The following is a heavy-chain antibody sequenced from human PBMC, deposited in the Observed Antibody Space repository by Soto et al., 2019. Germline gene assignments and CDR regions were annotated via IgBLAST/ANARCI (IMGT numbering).Heavy chain of an antibody. D-gene: IGHD5-18*01. J-gene: IGHJ4*02. V-gene: IGHV3-30-3*01. CDR1: GFTFSSYA. CDR2: ISYDGSNK. Sequence: GGSLRLSCAASGFTFSSYAMHWVRQAPGKGLEWVAVISYDGSNKYYADSVKGRFTISRDNSKNTLYLQMNSLRAEDTAVYYCAREGYNYGPFDYWGQGTLVTVPQ. CDR3: AREGYNYGPFDY.